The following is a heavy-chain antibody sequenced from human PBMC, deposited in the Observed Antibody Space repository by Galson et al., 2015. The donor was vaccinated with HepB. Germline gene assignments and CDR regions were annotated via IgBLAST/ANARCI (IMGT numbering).Heavy chain of an antibody. J-gene: IGHJ4*02. CDR1: GFIFSNYW. V-gene: IGHV3-7*03. D-gene: IGHD2-15*01. CDR3: ARPRGCGGGSCSFDY. Sequence: SLRLSCAASGFIFSNYWMTWVRQAPGKGLEWVANINQDGSEKYYVDSVKGRFTISRDNAKSSLDLQMLSLRAEDTALYYCARPRGCGGGSCSFDYWGQGTLVTVSS. CDR2: INQDGSEK.